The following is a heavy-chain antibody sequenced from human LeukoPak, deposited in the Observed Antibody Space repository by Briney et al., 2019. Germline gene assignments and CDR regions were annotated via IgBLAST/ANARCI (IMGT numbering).Heavy chain of an antibody. D-gene: IGHD5-18*01. V-gene: IGHV4-59*01. CDR1: GGSISSYY. Sequence: SETLSLTCTVSGGSISSYYWSWIRQPPGKGLEWIGYIYYSGSTNYNPSLKSRVTISVDTSKNQFSLKLSSVTAADTAVYYCARVGYSYGRHGNWFDPWGQGTLVTVSS. J-gene: IGHJ5*02. CDR3: ARVGYSYGRHGNWFDP. CDR2: IYYSGST.